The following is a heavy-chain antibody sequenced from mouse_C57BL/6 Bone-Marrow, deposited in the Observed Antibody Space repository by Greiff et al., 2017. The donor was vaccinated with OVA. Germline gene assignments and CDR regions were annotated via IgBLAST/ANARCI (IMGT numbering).Heavy chain of an antibody. CDR3: ARGGYDGSSYEYFDV. J-gene: IGHJ1*03. CDR2: ISNGGGST. CDR1: GFTFSDYY. Sequence: EVQGVESGGGLVQPGGSLKLSCAASGFTFSDYYMYWVRQTPEKRLEWVAYISNGGGSTYYPDTVKGRFTISRDNAKNTLYLQMSRLKSEDTAMYYCARGGYDGSSYEYFDVWGTGTTVTVSS. D-gene: IGHD1-1*01. V-gene: IGHV5-12*01.